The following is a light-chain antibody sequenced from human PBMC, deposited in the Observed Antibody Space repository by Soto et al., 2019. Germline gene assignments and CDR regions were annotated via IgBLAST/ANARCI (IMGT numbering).Light chain of an antibody. V-gene: IGLV2-14*01. CDR1: SSDVGGYNY. J-gene: IGLJ1*01. CDR2: DVS. Sequence: QSVLTQPASVSGSPGQSITISCTGTSSDVGGYNYVSWYQQHPGKAPKLMIYDVSNRPSGVSNRFSGSKSGNTAFLTISGLQAEDEADYYCGSYTSSSTLVFGTGTKVTVL. CDR3: GSYTSSSTLV.